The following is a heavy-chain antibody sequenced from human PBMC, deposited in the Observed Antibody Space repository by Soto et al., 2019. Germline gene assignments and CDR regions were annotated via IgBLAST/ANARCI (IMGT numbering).Heavy chain of an antibody. CDR1: RVTFNIYA. V-gene: IGHV3-23*01. CDR2: ISGSGGAT. D-gene: IGHD3-10*01. CDR3: AKLSRGFDP. Sequence: PAGCMGLACASSRVTFNIYAMGWVRQAPGKGLEWVSGISGSGGATYYADSVKGRFTISRENARNTLHLQMNSLRVDDTAVYCCAKLSRGFDPWGQGTPVTVSS. J-gene: IGHJ5*02.